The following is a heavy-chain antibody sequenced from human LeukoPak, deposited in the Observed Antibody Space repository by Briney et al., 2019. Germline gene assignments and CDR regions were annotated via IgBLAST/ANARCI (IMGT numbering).Heavy chain of an antibody. Sequence: GGSLRLSCAASGFTFDDYAMHWVRQAPGKGLEWVSGISWNSGSIGYADSVKGRFTISRDNSKNTLYLQMNSLRAEDTAVYYCAKGSRYLRRGPDAFDIWGQGTMVTVSS. CDR1: GFTFDDYA. V-gene: IGHV3-9*01. D-gene: IGHD2-2*02. CDR2: ISWNSGSI. CDR3: AKGSRYLRRGPDAFDI. J-gene: IGHJ3*02.